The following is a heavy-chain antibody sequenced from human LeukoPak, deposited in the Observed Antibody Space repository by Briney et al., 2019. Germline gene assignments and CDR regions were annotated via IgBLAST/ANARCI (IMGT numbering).Heavy chain of an antibody. J-gene: IGHJ5*02. CDR1: GGSISSGGYY. CDR2: IYYSGST. V-gene: IGHV4-31*03. Sequence: KPSQTLSLTCTVSGGSISSGGYYWSWIRQHPGKGLEWIGYIYYSGSTYYNPSLKSRVTISVDTSKNQFSLKLSSVTAADTAVYYRARVGFYSPNWFDPWGQGTLVTVSS. CDR3: ARVGFYSPNWFDP. D-gene: IGHD2-15*01.